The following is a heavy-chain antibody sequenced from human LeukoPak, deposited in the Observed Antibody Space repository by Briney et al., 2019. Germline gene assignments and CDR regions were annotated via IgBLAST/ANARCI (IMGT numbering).Heavy chain of an antibody. V-gene: IGHV4-61*02. CDR1: GGSISSGSYY. CDR3: ARDSEDGDDAFDI. CDR2: IYTSGST. Sequence: SQTLSLTCTVSGGSISSGSYYWSWIRQPAGKGLEWIGRIYTSGSTNYNPSLKSRVTISVDTSKNQFSLKLSSVNAADTAVYYCARDSEDGDDAFDIWGQGTMVTVSS. D-gene: IGHD4-17*01. J-gene: IGHJ3*02.